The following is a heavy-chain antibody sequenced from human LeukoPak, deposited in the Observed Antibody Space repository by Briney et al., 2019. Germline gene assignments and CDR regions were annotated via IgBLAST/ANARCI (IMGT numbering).Heavy chain of an antibody. J-gene: IGHJ4*02. CDR3: VKDPRNSYGS. V-gene: IGHV3-64D*09. CDR2: ISSNGDST. D-gene: IGHD5-18*01. CDR1: GFTFSNYA. Sequence: AGGSLRLSCSASGFTFSNYAMHWVRQAPGKGLEYVSAISSNGDSTYYADSVKGRFTISRDNSKNTLYLQMSSLRAEDTAVYYCVKDPRNSYGSWGQGTLVTVSS.